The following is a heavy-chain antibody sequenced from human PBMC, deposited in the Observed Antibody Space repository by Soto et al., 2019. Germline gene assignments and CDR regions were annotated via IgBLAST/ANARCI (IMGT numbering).Heavy chain of an antibody. D-gene: IGHD3-10*01. J-gene: IGHJ6*02. V-gene: IGHV4-39*02. CDR1: GGSISSSSYY. Sequence: PSETLSLTCTVSGGSISSSSYYWGWFRQTPGQGLEWIGSIYYTGTTSYNPSLESRVTIFADKSKNHFSLNLSSVTAADTAVYYCARPSSAPHFYAMDVWGQGTTVTVSS. CDR3: ARPSSAPHFYAMDV. CDR2: IYYTGTT.